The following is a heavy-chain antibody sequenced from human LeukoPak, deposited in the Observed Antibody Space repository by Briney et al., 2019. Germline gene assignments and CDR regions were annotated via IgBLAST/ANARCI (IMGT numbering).Heavy chain of an antibody. CDR1: GFTFSSYG. Sequence: GGSLRLSCAASGFTFSSYGMHWVRQAPGKGLEWVAVISYDGSNKYYADSVKGRFTISRDNSKNTLYLQMNSLRAEDTAVYYCAKDSQQQLLPSDYWGQGTLVTVSS. CDR2: ISYDGSNK. J-gene: IGHJ4*02. D-gene: IGHD6-13*01. V-gene: IGHV3-30*18. CDR3: AKDSQQQLLPSDY.